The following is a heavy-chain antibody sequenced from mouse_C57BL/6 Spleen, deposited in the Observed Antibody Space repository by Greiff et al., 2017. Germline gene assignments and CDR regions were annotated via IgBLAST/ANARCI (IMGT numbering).Heavy chain of an antibody. CDR2: IDPSDSET. Sequence: QVQLQQPGAELVRPGSSVKLSCKASGYTFTSYWMHWVKQRPIQGLEWIGNIDPSDSETHYNQKFKDKATLTVDKSSSTAYMQLSSLTSEDSAVYYCAREVVTTWKTYYFDYWGQGTTLTVSS. CDR1: GYTFTSYW. D-gene: IGHD2-3*01. V-gene: IGHV1-52*01. CDR3: AREVVTTWKTYYFDY. J-gene: IGHJ2*01.